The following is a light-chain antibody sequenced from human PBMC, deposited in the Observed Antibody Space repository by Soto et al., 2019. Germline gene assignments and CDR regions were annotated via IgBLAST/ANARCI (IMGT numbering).Light chain of an antibody. J-gene: IGKJ5*01. V-gene: IGKV3D-20*02. CDR1: QIVNNNY. CDR3: QQRHMWPIT. CDR2: AAS. Sequence: EIVLTHSPGTLSLSPGERATLSCRASQIVNNNYLAWYQQKPGQAPRLVIYAASGRATGVPDRFSGSGSGTDFTLTISSLEPEDSAVYYCQQRHMWPITFGQGTRLEI.